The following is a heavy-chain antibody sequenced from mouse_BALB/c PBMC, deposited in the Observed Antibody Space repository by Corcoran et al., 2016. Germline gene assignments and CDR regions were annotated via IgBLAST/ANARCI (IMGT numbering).Heavy chain of an antibody. CDR2: IDPANGNT. CDR1: GFNIKDTY. D-gene: IGHD1-1*02. J-gene: IGHJ1*01. V-gene: IGHV14-3*02. CDR3: ARGRSGDFDV. Sequence: EVQLQQSGAELVKPGASVKLSCTASGFNIKDTYMHWVKQRPEQGLEWIGRIDPANGNTKYDPKFQGKATITADTSSNTAYLQLSSLTSEDTAVYYCARGRSGDFDVWGAGTTVTVSS.